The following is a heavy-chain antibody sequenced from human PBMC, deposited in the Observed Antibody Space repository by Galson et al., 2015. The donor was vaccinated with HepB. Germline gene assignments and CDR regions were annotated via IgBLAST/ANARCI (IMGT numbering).Heavy chain of an antibody. CDR3: ARRDGVADY. D-gene: IGHD4-17*01. V-gene: IGHV4-61*01. Sequence: SETLSLTCTVSGGSVSSGSYYWSWIRQPPGKGLEWIGYIYYSGSTNYNPSLKSRVTISVDTSKNQFSLKLSSVTAADTAVYYCARRDGVADYWGQGTLVTVSS. CDR1: GGSVSSGSYY. J-gene: IGHJ4*02. CDR2: IYYSGST.